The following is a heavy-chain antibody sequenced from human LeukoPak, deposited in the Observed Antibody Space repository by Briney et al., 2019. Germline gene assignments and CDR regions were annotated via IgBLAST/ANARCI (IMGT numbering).Heavy chain of an antibody. CDR1: GGSISNYY. J-gene: IGHJ4*02. CDR2: IYNSGNT. CDR3: ASGSSYGFFDY. V-gene: IGHV4-59*08. D-gene: IGHD5-18*01. Sequence: PSETLSLTCTVSGGSISNYYWSWIRQPPGKGLEWIGYIYNSGNTNYNPSLKSRVTISVDTSKNQFSLKLSSVTAADTAVYYCASGSSYGFFDYWGQGTLVTVSS.